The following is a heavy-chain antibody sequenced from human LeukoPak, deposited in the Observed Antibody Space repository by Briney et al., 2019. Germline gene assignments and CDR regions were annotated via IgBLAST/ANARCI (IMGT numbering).Heavy chain of an antibody. CDR3: ARQGQNFFDY. V-gene: IGHV5-10-1*01. Sequence: GESLKISCKGSGYSFTSYWISWVRQMPGKGLEWMGRIDPSDSYTNYSPSFQGHVTISADKSISTAYLQWSTLKASDTAMYYCARQGQNFFDYWGQGPLVTVSS. CDR2: IDPSDSYT. J-gene: IGHJ4*02. CDR1: GYSFTSYW.